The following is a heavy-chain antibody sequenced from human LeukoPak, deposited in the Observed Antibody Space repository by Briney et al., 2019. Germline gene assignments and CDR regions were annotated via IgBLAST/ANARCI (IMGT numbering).Heavy chain of an antibody. Sequence: GESLRLSCAASGFTFSSYAMSWVRQPPGKGLEWVSAISGSGGSTYYADYVKGRFTITRDNYKNTLYMQMNSLRAEDTVVYYCAKSVRIQLWTTGDYWGQGTLVTVSS. CDR3: AKSVRIQLWTTGDY. V-gene: IGHV3-23*01. CDR1: GFTFSSYA. D-gene: IGHD5-18*01. CDR2: ISGSGGST. J-gene: IGHJ4*02.